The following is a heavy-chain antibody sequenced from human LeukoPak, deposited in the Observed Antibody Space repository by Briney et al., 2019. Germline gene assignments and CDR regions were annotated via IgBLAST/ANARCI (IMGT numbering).Heavy chain of an antibody. CDR1: GFTLSNYG. CDR3: AKGHQYSSGWFVTDSHYYMDV. D-gene: IGHD6-19*01. J-gene: IGHJ6*03. CDR2: IRSDGTT. V-gene: IGHV3-23*01. Sequence: GGSLRLSCVASGFTLSNYGMNWVRQAPGKGLEWVSAIRSDGTTYYADSVKGRFTVSRDNSKNTLYLQMNSLRAEDTAVYYCAKGHQYSSGWFVTDSHYYMDVWGKGTTVTVSS.